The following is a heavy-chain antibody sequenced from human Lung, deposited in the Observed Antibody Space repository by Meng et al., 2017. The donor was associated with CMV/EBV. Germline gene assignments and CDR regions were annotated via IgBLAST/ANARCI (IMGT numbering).Heavy chain of an antibody. V-gene: IGHV1-69*05. J-gene: IGHJ6*04. Sequence: SXXVSXKASGGTFSNYAFSWVRQAPGQGLEWMGGIIPIFGIANYAQKFQGRVTIATDESTSTAYMELISLRPEDTAVYYCARDRTGDCSSTSCYNYYYYYGMDVXGEGXTVTGSS. CDR1: GGTFSNYA. CDR3: ARDRTGDCSSTSCYNYYYYYGMDV. D-gene: IGHD2-2*02. CDR2: IIPIFGIA.